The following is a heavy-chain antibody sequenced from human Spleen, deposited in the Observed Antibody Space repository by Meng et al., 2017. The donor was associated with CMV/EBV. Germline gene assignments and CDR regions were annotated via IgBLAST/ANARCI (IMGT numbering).Heavy chain of an antibody. J-gene: IGHJ4*02. Sequence: LSLTCAASGFTFSNYAMHWVRQAPGKGLEWVTVISDDGNNKYYAESVKGRFTISRDNSKNTLYLQMNSLRTADTAVYYCASYVGYDSSGYYWLDYWGQGTLVTVSS. D-gene: IGHD3-22*01. CDR3: ASYVGYDSSGYYWLDY. V-gene: IGHV3-30-3*01. CDR2: ISDDGNNK. CDR1: GFTFSNYA.